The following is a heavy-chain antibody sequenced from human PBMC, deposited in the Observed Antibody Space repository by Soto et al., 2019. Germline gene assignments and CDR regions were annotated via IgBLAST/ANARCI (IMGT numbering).Heavy chain of an antibody. Sequence: VGSLRLSCAASGLSVSSDYMSWVRQAPGKGLEWVSVIYSADRTYYADSVKGRFSISRDISKNTLYLQMNSLRDEDTAIYYCAAAPWSGSYWGQGTLVTVSS. V-gene: IGHV3-53*01. CDR2: IYSADRT. CDR3: AAAPWSGSY. J-gene: IGHJ4*02. CDR1: GLSVSSDY. D-gene: IGHD3-3*01.